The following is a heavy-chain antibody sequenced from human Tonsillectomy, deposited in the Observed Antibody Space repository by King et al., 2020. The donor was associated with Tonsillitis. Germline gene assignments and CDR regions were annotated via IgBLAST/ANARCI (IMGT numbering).Heavy chain of an antibody. CDR1: GDSISTYY. V-gene: IGHV4-59*01. J-gene: IGHJ4*02. CDR2: IHFIGST. D-gene: IGHD3-16*01. Sequence: VQLQESGPGLVKPSETLSLTCTVSGDSISTYYWSWIRQPPGKGLEWIGYIHFIGSTHYNPSLESRVTISVDTSKKQISLKLRSVTAADTAVYYCARGSRQGWGSGLTFDSWGQGTLVTVSS. CDR3: ARGSRQGWGSGLTFDS.